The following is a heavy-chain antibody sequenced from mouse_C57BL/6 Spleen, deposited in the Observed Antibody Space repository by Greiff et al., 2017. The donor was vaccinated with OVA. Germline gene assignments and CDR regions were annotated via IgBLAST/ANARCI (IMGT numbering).Heavy chain of an antibody. CDR2: ISDGGSYT. CDR3: ARERYAYAMDY. V-gene: IGHV5-4*01. J-gene: IGHJ4*01. D-gene: IGHD1-1*01. CDR1: GFTFSSYA. Sequence: EVQLQESGGGLVKPGGSLKLSCAASGFTFSSYAMSWVRQTPEKRLEWVATISDGGSYTYYPDNVKGRFTISRDNAKNNLYLQMSHLKSEDTAMYYCARERYAYAMDYWGQGTSVTVSS.